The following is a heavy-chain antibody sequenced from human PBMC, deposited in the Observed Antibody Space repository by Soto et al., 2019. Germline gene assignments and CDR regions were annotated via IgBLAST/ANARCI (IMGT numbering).Heavy chain of an antibody. Sequence: QVHLQESGPGLVKPSGTLSLTCTVSGASITGSDWWSWVRQTPEKGLEWIGEIYHSGTTNYHPSLKSRVTISQDKSKNQFSLNLTSVTAADTAVYSYVRMSVVGYFDYWGRGSLVTVSS. D-gene: IGHD3-22*01. CDR2: IYHSGTT. CDR3: VRMSVVGYFDY. J-gene: IGHJ4*02. CDR1: GASITGSDW. V-gene: IGHV4-4*02.